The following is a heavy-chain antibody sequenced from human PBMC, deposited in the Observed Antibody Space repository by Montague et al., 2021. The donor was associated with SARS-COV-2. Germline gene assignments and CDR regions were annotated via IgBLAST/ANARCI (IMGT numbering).Heavy chain of an antibody. CDR3: SRGYKYSAFDL. D-gene: IGHD1-26*01. J-gene: IGHJ4*02. CDR2: INRNGDTT. Sequence: SLRLSCAASGFTFDDYGMSWVRQAPGKGLEWVSGINRNGDTTVYGDSVKGRLITSRDNVKNSLYVQMNSLRAEDTAFYYCSRGYKYSAFDLWGQGTLVTVSS. V-gene: IGHV3-20*04. CDR1: GFTFDDYG.